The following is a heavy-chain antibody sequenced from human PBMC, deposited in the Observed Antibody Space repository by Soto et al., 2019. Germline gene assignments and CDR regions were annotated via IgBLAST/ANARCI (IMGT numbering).Heavy chain of an antibody. CDR1: GGSFSGYY. CDR3: ARPHYASHTFYYFFDY. CDR2: IFHGGST. J-gene: IGHJ4*02. Sequence: PSDTLSLTCAVYGGSFSGYYWSWIRQPPGKGLEWIGEIFHGGSTNYSPSLKSRVTISVDTSKNRFSLELSSVTAADTAVYYCARPHYASHTFYYFFDYSGQGTPVTFSS. D-gene: IGHD3-22*01. V-gene: IGHV4-34*12.